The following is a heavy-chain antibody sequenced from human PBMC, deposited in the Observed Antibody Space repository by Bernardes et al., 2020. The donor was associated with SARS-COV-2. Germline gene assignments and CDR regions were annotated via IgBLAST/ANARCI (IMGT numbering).Heavy chain of an antibody. Sequence: SETLSLTCTVSGFSISSYYWSWIRQPPGKGLEWIGYIYYSGSTNYNPSLKSRVTISVDTSKNQFSLKLSSVTAADTAVYYCARGRTTWGQGTLVTVSS. CDR1: GFSISSYY. CDR3: ARGRTT. V-gene: IGHV4-59*01. CDR2: IYYSGST. J-gene: IGHJ5*02.